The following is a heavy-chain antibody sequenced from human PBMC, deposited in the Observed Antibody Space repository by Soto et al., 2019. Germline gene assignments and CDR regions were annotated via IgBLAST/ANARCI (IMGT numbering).Heavy chain of an antibody. CDR2: INHSGST. V-gene: IGHV4-34*01. Sequence: LSLTCAVYGGSFSGYYWSWIRQPPGKGLEWIGEINHSGSTNYNPSLKSRVTISVDTSKNQFSLKLSSVTAADTAVYYCARAGIAAAGNNYYYYYGTDVWGQGTTVTVSS. D-gene: IGHD6-13*01. CDR3: ARAGIAAAGNNYYYYYGTDV. CDR1: GGSFSGYY. J-gene: IGHJ6*02.